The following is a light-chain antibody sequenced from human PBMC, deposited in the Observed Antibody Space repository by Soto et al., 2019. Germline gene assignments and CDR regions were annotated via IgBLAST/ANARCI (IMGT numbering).Light chain of an antibody. CDR3: SSYTSSGALV. Sequence: QSALTQPASVSGSPGQSMTISCTGTSSDVGGYNYVSWYQQHPGKAPKLMIYDVSNRPSGVSYRFSGSKSGNTASLTISGLQAEDDSDYYCSSYTSSGALVFGGGTKLTVL. CDR2: DVS. J-gene: IGLJ2*01. CDR1: SSDVGGYNY. V-gene: IGLV2-14*03.